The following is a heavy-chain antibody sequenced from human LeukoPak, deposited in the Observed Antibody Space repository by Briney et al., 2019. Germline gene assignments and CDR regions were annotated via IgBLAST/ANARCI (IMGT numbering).Heavy chain of an antibody. CDR1: GYTLTELS. CDR3: ALRLGELSLNYYMDV. J-gene: IGHJ6*03. CDR2: FDCEDRDT. V-gene: IGHV1-24*01. D-gene: IGHD3-16*02. Sequence: ASVKVSCKVSGYTLTELSIYWVRQAPEKGLEWMGSFDCEDRDTIYAPKFQDRVTITADESTSTAYMELSSLRSEDTAVYYCALRLGELSLNYYMDVWGKGTTVTVSS.